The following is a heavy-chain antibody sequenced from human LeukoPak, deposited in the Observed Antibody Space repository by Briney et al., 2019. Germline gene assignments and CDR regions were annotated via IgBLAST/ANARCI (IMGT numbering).Heavy chain of an antibody. CDR3: ARPPADYYDSSGYR. Sequence: SETLSLTCTVSGGSISSSSYYWGWIRQPPGKGLEWIGSIYYSGSTYYNLSLKSRVTISVDTSKNQFSLKLSSVTAADTAVYYCARPPADYYDSSGYRWGQGTLVTVSS. D-gene: IGHD3-22*01. CDR2: IYYSGST. CDR1: GGSISSSSYY. J-gene: IGHJ4*02. V-gene: IGHV4-39*01.